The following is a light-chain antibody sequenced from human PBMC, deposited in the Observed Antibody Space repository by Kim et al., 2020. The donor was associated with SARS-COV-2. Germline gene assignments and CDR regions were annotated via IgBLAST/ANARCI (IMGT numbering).Light chain of an antibody. J-gene: IGLJ1*01. V-gene: IGLV1-36*01. CDR3: AAWDDSLGASV. CDR1: SSNTGINA. Sequence: RKIPMSSAGGSSNTGINAVNWYQQVPGKAPKVLVYYDDLLPSGVSDRFSGSRSGTSASLAISGIQSEDEADYYCAAWDDSLGASVFGTGTKVTVL. CDR2: YDD.